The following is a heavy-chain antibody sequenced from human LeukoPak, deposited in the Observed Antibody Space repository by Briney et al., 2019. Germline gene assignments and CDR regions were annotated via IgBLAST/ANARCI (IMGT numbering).Heavy chain of an antibody. D-gene: IGHD3-16*02. CDR3: TRTYYDYVWGSYRMPYYFDY. CDR1: GFTFSGSA. J-gene: IGHJ4*02. V-gene: IGHV3-73*01. Sequence: GGSLRLSCAASGFTFSGSAMHWVRQASGKGLEWVGRIRSKANSYATAYAASVKGRFTISRDDSKNTAYLQMNSLKTEDTAVYYCTRTYYDYVWGSYRMPYYFDYWGQGTLVTVSS. CDR2: IRSKANSYAT.